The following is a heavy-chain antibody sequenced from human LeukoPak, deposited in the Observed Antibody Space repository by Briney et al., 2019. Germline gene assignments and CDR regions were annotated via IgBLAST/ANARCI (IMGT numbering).Heavy chain of an antibody. CDR3: ARDPTDTIAAAGLRYYYYGMDV. V-gene: IGHV3-23*01. CDR2: ISGSGGST. CDR1: GFTFSSYA. Sequence: PGGSLRLSCAASGFTFSSYAMSWVRQAPGKGLEWVSAISGSGGSTYYADSVKGRFTISRDNSKNTLYLQMNSLRAEDTAVYYCARDPTDTIAAAGLRYYYYGMDVWGQGTTVTVSS. D-gene: IGHD6-13*01. J-gene: IGHJ6*02.